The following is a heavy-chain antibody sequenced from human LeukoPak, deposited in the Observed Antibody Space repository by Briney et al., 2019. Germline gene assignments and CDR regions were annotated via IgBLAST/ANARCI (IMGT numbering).Heavy chain of an antibody. D-gene: IGHD6-6*01. CDR1: GFTFSSYW. Sequence: GGSLRLSCAASGFTFSSYWMSWVRQAPGKGLEWVAVISYDGSNKYYADSVKGRFTISRDNSKNTLYLQMNSLRAEDTAVYYCARGHSSSSAYFDYWGQGTLVTVSS. V-gene: IGHV3-30*03. CDR3: ARGHSSSSAYFDY. CDR2: ISYDGSNK. J-gene: IGHJ4*02.